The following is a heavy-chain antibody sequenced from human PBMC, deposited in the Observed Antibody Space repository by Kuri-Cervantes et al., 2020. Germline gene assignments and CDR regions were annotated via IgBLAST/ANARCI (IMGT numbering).Heavy chain of an antibody. CDR2: MNPNSGNT. CDR3: ARDRIAVAGTRPHWYFDL. CDR1: GYTFTSYD. V-gene: IGHV1-8*01. D-gene: IGHD6-19*01. J-gene: IGHJ2*01. Sequence: ASVKVSCKASGYTFTSYDINWVRQATGQGLEWMGWMNPNSGNTGYAQKFQGRVTMTRNTSISTAYMELSSLRSEDTAVYYCARDRIAVAGTRPHWYFDLWGRGTLVTVSS.